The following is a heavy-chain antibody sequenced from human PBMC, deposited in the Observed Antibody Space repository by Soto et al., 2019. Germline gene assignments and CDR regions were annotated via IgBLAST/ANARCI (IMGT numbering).Heavy chain of an antibody. D-gene: IGHD1-26*01. CDR1: GLSLTTFE. CDR3: TRELISAYYFDY. Sequence: EAQLVESGGGLVQPGGSLRLSCAASGLSLTTFEMNWVRQAPGKGLEWGSHISRSGRTIYYADSVKGRFTISRDDAKNSLYLQMNSLRVEDTAVYFCTRELISAYYFDYWGQGTLVTVS. V-gene: IGHV3-48*03. J-gene: IGHJ4*02. CDR2: ISRSGRTI.